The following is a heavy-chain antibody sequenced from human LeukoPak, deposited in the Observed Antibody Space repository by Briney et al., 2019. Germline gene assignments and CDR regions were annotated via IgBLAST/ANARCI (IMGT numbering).Heavy chain of an antibody. J-gene: IGHJ4*02. CDR1: GFTFSSYG. CDR2: LGYDGSNK. D-gene: IGHD2-15*01. CDR3: ARDLPTTRGYCSGGSCLALGSQGLDY. V-gene: IGHV3-30*02. Sequence: PGGPLSLSFAAPGFTFSSYGLNGVGQAPGRGLGGGPFLGYDGSNKYYADPVKGRFTISRDNSKNTLYLQMNSLRAEDTAVYYCARDLPTTRGYCSGGSCLALGSQGLDYWGQGTLVTVSS.